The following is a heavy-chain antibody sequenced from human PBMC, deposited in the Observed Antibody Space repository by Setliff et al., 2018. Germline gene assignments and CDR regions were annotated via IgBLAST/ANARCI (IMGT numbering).Heavy chain of an antibody. V-gene: IGHV1-18*01. Sequence: ASVKVSCKASGYTFTSYGISWVRQAPGQGLEWMGWISAYSGNTGYAQKFQGRVTITADKSTGTAYMELSSLRSEDTAVYYCARGPAVHCSGGSCYLDYWGQGTLVTVSS. D-gene: IGHD2-15*01. CDR3: ARGPAVHCSGGSCYLDY. CDR2: ISAYSGNT. J-gene: IGHJ4*02. CDR1: GYTFTSYG.